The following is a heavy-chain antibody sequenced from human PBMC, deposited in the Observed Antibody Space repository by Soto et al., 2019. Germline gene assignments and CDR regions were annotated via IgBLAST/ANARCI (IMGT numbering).Heavy chain of an antibody. D-gene: IGHD3-10*01. V-gene: IGHV3-30*18. J-gene: IGHJ6*02. CDR2: ISYDGYLK. CDR3: AKDFKVSGSHYGTLNYYYGMDV. Sequence: PWGSLRLSCAGSVFTFSTYGMQWVRQAPGKGRGGVAVISYDGYLKYYVDAVKGRFTVARDNSKNTLFLEMNSLRVEDTAVYFCAKDFKVSGSHYGTLNYYYGMDVWGQGTTVTVSS. CDR1: VFTFSTYG.